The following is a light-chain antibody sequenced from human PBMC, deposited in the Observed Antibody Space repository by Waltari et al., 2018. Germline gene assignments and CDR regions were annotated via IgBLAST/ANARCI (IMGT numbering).Light chain of an antibody. CDR3: QSADSTGNHPL. V-gene: IGLV3-25*02. Sequence: SYDLTQPPSVSVSPGQTARITCSREHLTKKYGQWLQQRPGQAPVLGTYKGTERRSGIPWRFSSSSSGPLLTLTISGVQAEDEADYYCQSADSTGNHPLFGGGTRLTVL. CDR2: KGT. J-gene: IGLJ2*01. CDR1: HLTKKY.